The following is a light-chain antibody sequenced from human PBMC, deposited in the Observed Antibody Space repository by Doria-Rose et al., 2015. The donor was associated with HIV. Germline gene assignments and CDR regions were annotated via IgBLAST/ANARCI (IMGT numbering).Light chain of an antibody. CDR1: QSLLYTSKNY. CDR2: WAS. J-gene: IGKJ3*01. V-gene: IGKV4-1*01. CDR3: QQYYDTPS. Sequence: TQSPESLGMSLGERATLNCKSNQSLLYTSKNYLAWYQQKPGQPTKLLSYWASTRQSGVPARFSGSGSGTDFTLTISSLEAEDVAVYYCQQYYDTPSFGPGATVDIQ.